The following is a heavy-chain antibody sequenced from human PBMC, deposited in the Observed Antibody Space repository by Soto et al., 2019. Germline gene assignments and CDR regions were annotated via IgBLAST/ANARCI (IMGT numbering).Heavy chain of an antibody. CDR1: GGSIISSVGYH. CDR2: IYYSGST. J-gene: IGHJ6*02. CDR3: ARVNEISSLGAAAGYYYYGMDV. V-gene: IGHV4-61*08. Sequence: SETLSLTCTVSGGSIISSVGYHWSWIRQHPGKGLEWIGYIYYSGSTNYNPSLKSRVTISVDTSKNQFSLKLSSVTAADTAVYYCARVNEISSLGAAAGYYYYGMDVRGQGTTVTVSS. D-gene: IGHD6-13*01.